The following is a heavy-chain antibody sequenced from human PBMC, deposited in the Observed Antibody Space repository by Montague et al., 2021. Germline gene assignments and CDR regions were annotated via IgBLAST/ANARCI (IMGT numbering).Heavy chain of an antibody. CDR1: GDSVRCGIYH. CDR2: ICDGGSA. CDR3: AAYYYGGGRGS. D-gene: IGHD3-10*01. V-gene: IGHV4-61*01. J-gene: IGHJ5*02. Sequence: SETLSLTCSVSGDSVRCGIYHWGWIRQSPGKGLEWIGYICDGGSATYKTSLGSRVTMSLDASSNQFSLNLRSATAADTAVYYCAAYYYGGGRGSWGRGTLVTVSS.